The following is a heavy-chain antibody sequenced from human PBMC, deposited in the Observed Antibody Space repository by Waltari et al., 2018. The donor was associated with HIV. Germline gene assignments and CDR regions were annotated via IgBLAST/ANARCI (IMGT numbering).Heavy chain of an antibody. Sequence: EVHLVESGGGLVKPGGSLRLSCATPGFPLRDFSMNWVRQAPGKGVGWVSSISINSIYIYYAGSVKGRVTISRENAKKSLYLQMNSLRAEDTAVYYCARSSFDVVPEVPAIDYWGQGTLVTVSS. V-gene: IGHV3-21*01. D-gene: IGHD2-15*01. CDR3: ARSSFDVVPEVPAIDY. CDR1: GFPLRDFS. J-gene: IGHJ4*02. CDR2: ISINSIYI.